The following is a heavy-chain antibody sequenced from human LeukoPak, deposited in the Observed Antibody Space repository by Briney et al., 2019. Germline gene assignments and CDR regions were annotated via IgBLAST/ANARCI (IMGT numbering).Heavy chain of an antibody. CDR1: GFTFSSYA. V-gene: IGHV3-23*01. Sequence: GGSLRLSCAASGFTFSSYAMTWVRQVPGKGLEWVSSISGSGGSTYYAGSVKGRFTISRDNSKNMVYLQMNSLRAEDTAVYYCAKDLDGYHASYFGSWGQGTLVTVSS. CDR2: ISGSGGST. CDR3: AKDLDGYHASYFGS. D-gene: IGHD5-24*01. J-gene: IGHJ4*02.